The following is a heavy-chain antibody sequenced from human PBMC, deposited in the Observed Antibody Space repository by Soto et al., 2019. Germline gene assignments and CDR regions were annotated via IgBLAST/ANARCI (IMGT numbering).Heavy chain of an antibody. CDR2: ISHDGSST. Sequence: EVQLVESGGGLIQPGGSLRLSCTASGFPFSDLWMHWVRQAPGKGLEWVSRISHDGSSTSHADSVRGRVSISIDNGKNTVYLQMNSLRAEDTAVYYCTSLSVAVDYFAFDIWGQGTVVTVS. CDR1: GFPFSDLW. CDR3: TSLSVAVDYFAFDI. D-gene: IGHD6-19*01. V-gene: IGHV3-74*01. J-gene: IGHJ3*02.